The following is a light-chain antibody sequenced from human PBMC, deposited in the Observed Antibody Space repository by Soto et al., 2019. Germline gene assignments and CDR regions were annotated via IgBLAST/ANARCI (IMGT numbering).Light chain of an antibody. CDR2: AAS. J-gene: IGKJ1*01. CDR3: QQSYSTLTWT. V-gene: IGKV1-39*01. Sequence: DLQITPSPLCVSRSXSHCVTITXXXSQSISSYINWYQQKPGKAPKLLIYAASSLQSGVPSRFSGSGSGTDFTLTISSLQPEDFATYYCQQSYSTLTWTFGQGTKVDI. CDR1: QSISSY.